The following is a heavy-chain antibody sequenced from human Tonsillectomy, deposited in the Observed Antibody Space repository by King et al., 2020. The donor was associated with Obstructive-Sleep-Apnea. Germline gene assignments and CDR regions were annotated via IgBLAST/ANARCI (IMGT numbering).Heavy chain of an antibody. CDR1: GFTFSRYS. D-gene: IGHD1-26*01. V-gene: IGHV3-21*01. J-gene: IGHJ4*02. Sequence: VQLVETGGGLVKPGGSLRLSCAASGFTFSRYSMNWVRQAPGKGLEWVASISSGANYIYYARPLKGRFTISRDNTWNSLSLQMDSLRAEDTATYYCARAFSGSYLNYFDYWGRGTLVTVSS. CDR2: ISSGANYI. CDR3: ARAFSGSYLNYFDY.